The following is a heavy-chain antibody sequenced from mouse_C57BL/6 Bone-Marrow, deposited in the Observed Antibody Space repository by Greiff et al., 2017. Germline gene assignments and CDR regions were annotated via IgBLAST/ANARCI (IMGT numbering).Heavy chain of an antibody. Sequence: EVKLVESGPGMVKPSQSLSLTCTVTGYSITSGYDWHWIRHFPGNKLEWMGYISYSGSTNYNPTLKSRITITNDTSKNHFFLMLNSVTTEDTATYDYSSERGIYDGYYDWYFDGWGTGTTVTVSS. CDR3: SSERGIYDGYYDWYFDG. V-gene: IGHV3-1*01. D-gene: IGHD2-3*01. J-gene: IGHJ1*03. CDR1: GYSITSGYD. CDR2: ISYSGST.